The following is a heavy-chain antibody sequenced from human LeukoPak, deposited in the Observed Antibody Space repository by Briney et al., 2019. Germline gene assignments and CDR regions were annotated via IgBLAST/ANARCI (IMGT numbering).Heavy chain of an antibody. V-gene: IGHV3-21*01. CDR1: GFTFSSYS. D-gene: IGHD1-26*01. Sequence: PGGSLRLSCAASGFTFSSYSMNWVRQAPGKGVEWVSSISSSSSYIYYADSVKGRFTISRDNAKNSLYLQMNSLRAEDTAVYYCAADSGSYSPEPIDYWGQGTLVTVSS. CDR3: AADSGSYSPEPIDY. J-gene: IGHJ4*02. CDR2: ISSSSSYI.